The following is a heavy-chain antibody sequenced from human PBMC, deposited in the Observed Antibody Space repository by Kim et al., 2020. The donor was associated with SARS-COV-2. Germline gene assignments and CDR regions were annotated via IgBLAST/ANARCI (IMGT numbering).Heavy chain of an antibody. D-gene: IGHD3-22*01. CDR2: INAGNGNT. CDR3: ARDLLYYYDSSGYSIEYYYYYGMDV. CDR1: GYTFTSYA. J-gene: IGHJ6*04. V-gene: IGHV1-3*01. Sequence: ASVKVSCKASGYTFTSYAMHWVRQAPGQRLEWMGWINAGNGNTKYSQKFQGRVTITRDTSASTAYMELSSLRSEDTAVYYCARDLLYYYDSSGYSIEYYYYYGMDVWGKGTTVTVSS.